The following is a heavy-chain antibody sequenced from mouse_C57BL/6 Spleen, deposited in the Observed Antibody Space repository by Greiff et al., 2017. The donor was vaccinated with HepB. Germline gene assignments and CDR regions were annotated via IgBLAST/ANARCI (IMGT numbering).Heavy chain of an antibody. CDR2: ISDGGSYT. CDR3: AREGTTVVAEYYFDY. J-gene: IGHJ2*01. Sequence: VQLKESGGGLVKPGGSLKLSCAASGFTFSSYAMSWVRQTPEKRLEWVATISDGGSYTYYPDNVKGRFTISRDNAKNNLYLQMSHLKSEDTAMYYCAREGTTVVAEYYFDYWGQGTTLTVSS. V-gene: IGHV5-4*01. CDR1: GFTFSSYA. D-gene: IGHD1-1*01.